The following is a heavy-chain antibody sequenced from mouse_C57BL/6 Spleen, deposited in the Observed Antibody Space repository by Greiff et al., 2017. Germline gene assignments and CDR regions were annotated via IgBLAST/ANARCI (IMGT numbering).Heavy chain of an antibody. Sequence: QVQLQQSGAELARPGASVKMSCKASGYTFTSYTMHWVKQRPGQGLEWIGYINPSSGYTKYNQKFKDKATLTADKSSSTAYMQLSSLTSEDSAVYYCARGIYYDYDGGFAYWGQGTLVTVSA. CDR1: GYTFTSYT. CDR3: ARGIYYDYDGGFAY. V-gene: IGHV1-4*01. CDR2: INPSSGYT. D-gene: IGHD2-4*01. J-gene: IGHJ3*01.